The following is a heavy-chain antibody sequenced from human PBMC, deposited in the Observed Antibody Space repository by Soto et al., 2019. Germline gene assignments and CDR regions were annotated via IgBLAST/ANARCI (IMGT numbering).Heavy chain of an antibody. D-gene: IGHD4-4*01. CDR3: ARETVTTIGYYFYGMDV. V-gene: IGHV4-4*07. Sequence: SETLSLTCTVSGGSISSYYWSWIRQPAGKGLEWIGRIYTSGSTNYNPSLKSRVTMSVDTSKNQFSLKLSSVTAADTAVYYCARETVTTIGYYFYGMDVWGQGTTVPVSS. J-gene: IGHJ6*02. CDR1: GGSISSYY. CDR2: IYTSGST.